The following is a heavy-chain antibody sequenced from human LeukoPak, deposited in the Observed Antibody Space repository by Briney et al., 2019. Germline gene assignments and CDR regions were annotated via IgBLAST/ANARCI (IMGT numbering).Heavy chain of an antibody. CDR3: ARYLHYYLSMGV. Sequence: PGGSLRLSCEATRFTFSAYAMNWVRQAPGKGLEWVSSIGSDNKPHYSESVKGRFAISRDNSKSMLFLQLNSLRAEDTALYYCARYLHYYLSMGVWGQGTTVTVSS. D-gene: IGHD2-21*02. CDR1: RFTFSAYA. CDR2: IGSDNKP. V-gene: IGHV3-23*05. J-gene: IGHJ6*02.